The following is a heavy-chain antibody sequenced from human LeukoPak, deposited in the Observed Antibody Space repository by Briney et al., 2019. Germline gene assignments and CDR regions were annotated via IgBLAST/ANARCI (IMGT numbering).Heavy chain of an antibody. D-gene: IGHD6-19*01. Sequence: GGSLRLSCAASGFTFSSYGMHWVRQAPGKGLEWVAVISYDGSNKYYADSVKGRFTISRDNSKNTLYLQMNSLRAEDTAVYYCAKVLKNGGIAVAGYYFDYWGQGTLVTVSS. CDR1: GFTFSSYG. CDR3: AKVLKNGGIAVAGYYFDY. CDR2: ISYDGSNK. J-gene: IGHJ4*02. V-gene: IGHV3-30*18.